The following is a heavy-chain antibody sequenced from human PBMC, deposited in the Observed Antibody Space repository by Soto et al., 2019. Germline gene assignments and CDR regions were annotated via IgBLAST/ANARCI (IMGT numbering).Heavy chain of an antibody. CDR2: IYYSGST. V-gene: IGHV4-59*01. J-gene: IGHJ5*02. CDR3: ARTYYDFWSGYWRWFDP. D-gene: IGHD3-3*01. CDR1: GGSISGYY. Sequence: SETLSLTCTVSGGSISGYYWSWIRQHPGKGLEWIGYIYYSGSTNYNPSLKSQVTISIDTSKNQFSLKLSSVTAADTAVYYCARTYYDFWSGYWRWFDPWGQGTLVTVSS.